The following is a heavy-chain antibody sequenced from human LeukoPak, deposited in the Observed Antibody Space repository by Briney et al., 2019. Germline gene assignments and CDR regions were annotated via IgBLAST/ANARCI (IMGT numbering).Heavy chain of an antibody. J-gene: IGHJ4*02. V-gene: IGHV4-34*01. CDR1: GGTFSGYY. D-gene: IGHD7-27*01. CDR2: INHSGST. CDR3: ARGLGY. Sequence: SETLSLTCAVYGGTFSGYYWSWIRQPPGKGLEWIGEINHSGSTNYNPSLKSRVTISVDTSKNQFSLKLSSVTAADTAVYYCARGLGYWGQGTLVTVSS.